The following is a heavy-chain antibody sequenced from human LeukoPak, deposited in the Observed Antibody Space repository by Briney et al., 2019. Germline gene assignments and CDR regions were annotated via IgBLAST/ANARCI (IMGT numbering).Heavy chain of an antibody. CDR1: GFTFRSYA. V-gene: IGHV3-30-3*01. CDR3: ARVDKSIAPPYYYGMDV. D-gene: IGHD6-6*01. J-gene: IGHJ6*02. CDR2: MSYDGSNK. Sequence: HPGGSLRLSCAASGFTFRSYAMHWVRQAPGKGLEWVAAMSYDGSNKNYADSVKGRFSISRDNSENTLYLQINSLRAEDTAVYYCARVDKSIAPPYYYGMDVWGQGTTVTVSS.